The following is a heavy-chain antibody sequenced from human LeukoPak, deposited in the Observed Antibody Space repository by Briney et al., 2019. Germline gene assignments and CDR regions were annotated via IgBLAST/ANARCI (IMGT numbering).Heavy chain of an antibody. J-gene: IGHJ4*02. Sequence: SETLSLTCAVYGGSFSDYHWGWIRQPPGKGLEWIGEINHSGSTNYNPSLNRRVTISVDPSNNQFSLKLTSVTAADTAVYYCASGGETYRVLDYWGQGTPVTVSS. D-gene: IGHD3-16*02. CDR2: INHSGST. CDR1: GGSFSDYH. CDR3: ASGGETYRVLDY. V-gene: IGHV4-34*01.